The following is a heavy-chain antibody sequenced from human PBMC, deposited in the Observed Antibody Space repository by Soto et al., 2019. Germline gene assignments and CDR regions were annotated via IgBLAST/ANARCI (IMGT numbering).Heavy chain of an antibody. D-gene: IGHD4-17*01. J-gene: IGHJ3*02. CDR2: ISYGGSNK. V-gene: IGHV3-30-3*01. CDR1: GFTFSSYA. CDR3: AHFTVTPQLVPFAI. Sequence: QVQLVESGGGVVQPGRSLRLSCAASGFTFSSYAMHWVRQAPGKGLEWVAVISYGGSNKYYADSVKGRFTISRDNSKNTLYLQMTTLSAEDTAVYYCAHFTVTPQLVPFAIWGQGTMVTVSS.